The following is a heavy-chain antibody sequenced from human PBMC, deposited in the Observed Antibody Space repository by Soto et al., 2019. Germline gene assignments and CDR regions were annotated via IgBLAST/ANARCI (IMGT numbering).Heavy chain of an antibody. V-gene: IGHV3-23*01. Sequence: EVQLLESGGGLVQPGGSMRLSCAASGFTFSNYAMTWVRRAPGKGLEWVSVITGSGGGTYFVDSVKGRFTISRDNSKNTVYLQMNSLRAEDTALYYCAKRPLTAAGFDYWGQGTLVTVSS. D-gene: IGHD6-13*01. CDR3: AKRPLTAAGFDY. CDR2: ITGSGGGT. J-gene: IGHJ4*02. CDR1: GFTFSNYA.